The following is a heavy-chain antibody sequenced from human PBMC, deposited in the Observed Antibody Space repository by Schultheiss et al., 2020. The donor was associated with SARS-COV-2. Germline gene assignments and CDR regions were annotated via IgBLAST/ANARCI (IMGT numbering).Heavy chain of an antibody. CDR1: GGSISSYY. V-gene: IGHV4-59*01. CDR3: ARARLGGGIAFDI. Sequence: SETLSLTCTVSGGSISSYYWSWIRQPPGKGLEWIGSIYYSGSTNYNPSLKSRVTISVDTSKNQFSLKLSSVTAADTAVYYCARARLGGGIAFDIWGQGTLVTVSS. D-gene: IGHD3-16*01. CDR2: IYYSGST. J-gene: IGHJ4*02.